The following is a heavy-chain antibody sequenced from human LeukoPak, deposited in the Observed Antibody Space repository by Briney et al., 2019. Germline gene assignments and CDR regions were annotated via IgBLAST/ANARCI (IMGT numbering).Heavy chain of an antibody. CDR2: INPSGGST. Sequence: RASATVSCKASGYTFTSYYMHWVRQAPGQGLEWMGIINPSGGSTSYAQKFQGRVTMTRDTSTSTVYMELSSLRSEDTAVYYCARAGQGFYYYYGMDVWGQGTTVTVSS. V-gene: IGHV1-46*01. CDR1: GYTFTSYY. CDR3: ARAGQGFYYYYGMDV. J-gene: IGHJ6*02.